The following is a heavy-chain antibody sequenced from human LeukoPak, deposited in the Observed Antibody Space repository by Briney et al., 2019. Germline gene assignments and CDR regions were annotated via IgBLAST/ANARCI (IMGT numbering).Heavy chain of an antibody. J-gene: IGHJ3*02. CDR2: ISGGGGST. V-gene: IGHV3-23*01. CDR3: AEEYYYDSSGSYRAGDAFDI. D-gene: IGHD3-22*01. Sequence: GGSLRLSCAASGFTFSTYAMSWVRQAPGKGLEWVSTISGGGGSTYYADSAKGRFTISRDNSKNTLYLQMNSLRAEDTAIYYCAEEYYYDSSGSYRAGDAFDIWGQGTMVTVSS. CDR1: GFTFSTYA.